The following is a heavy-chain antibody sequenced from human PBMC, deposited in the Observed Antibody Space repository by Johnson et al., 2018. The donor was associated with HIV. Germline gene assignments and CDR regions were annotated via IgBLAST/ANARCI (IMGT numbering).Heavy chain of an antibody. CDR2: ISYDGSDK. CDR1: GFTFSSYA. J-gene: IGHJ3*02. Sequence: HVQLVESGGGVVQPGRSLRLSCAASGFTFSSYAMHWVRQAPAKGLEWVAVISYDGSDKYYAASVKGRFTISRDSSKNTLYLQMNTLRADDTAVYYCARENWGQRMNAFDIWGQGTMVTVSS. D-gene: IGHD7-27*01. CDR3: ARENWGQRMNAFDI. V-gene: IGHV3-30*04.